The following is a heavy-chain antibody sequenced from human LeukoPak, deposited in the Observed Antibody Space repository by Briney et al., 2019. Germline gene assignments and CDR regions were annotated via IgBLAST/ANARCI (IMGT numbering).Heavy chain of an antibody. CDR1: GFTFSSYA. CDR2: ISGSGGST. Sequence: GGSLRLSCAASGFTFSSYAMSWVRQAPGKGLEWVSAISGSGGSTYYADSVKGRFTISRDNSKNTLSLQMNSLRAEDTAVYYCAGRGLYSSSWWAFDIWGQGTVVTVSS. J-gene: IGHJ3*02. V-gene: IGHV3-23*01. D-gene: IGHD6-13*01. CDR3: AGRGLYSSSWWAFDI.